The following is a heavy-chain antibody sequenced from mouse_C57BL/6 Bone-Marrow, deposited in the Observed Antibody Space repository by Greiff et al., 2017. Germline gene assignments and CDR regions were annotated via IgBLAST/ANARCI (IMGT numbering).Heavy chain of an antibody. CDR2: IRHKANGYTT. CDR3: ARWDPGRYFDV. Sequence: EVMLVESGGGLVQPGGSLSLSCAASGFTFTDYYMSWVRQPPGKALEWLGFIRHKANGYTTEYSASVKGRFTISRDNSQCIIYLQMQALRAEDSATDYCARWDPGRYFDVWGTGTTVTVSS. J-gene: IGHJ1*03. V-gene: IGHV7-3*01. CDR1: GFTFTDYY. D-gene: IGHD3-3*01.